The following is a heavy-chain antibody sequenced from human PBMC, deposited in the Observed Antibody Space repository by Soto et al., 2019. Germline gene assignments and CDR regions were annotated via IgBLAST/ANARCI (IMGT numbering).Heavy chain of an antibody. V-gene: IGHV4-61*01. CDR3: ARTTAVPNTLRSRYFFDY. J-gene: IGHJ4*02. CDR1: GGSVSNKTYY. CDR2: VYYSGTT. D-gene: IGHD4-17*01. Sequence: SETLSLTCSVSGGSVSNKTYYWSWIRQPPGKRLEWIGYVYYSGTTNYNPSLKSRVTISVDLSKNQFSLRLSSETTADTALYYCARTTAVPNTLRSRYFFDYWGQGTLVTVSS.